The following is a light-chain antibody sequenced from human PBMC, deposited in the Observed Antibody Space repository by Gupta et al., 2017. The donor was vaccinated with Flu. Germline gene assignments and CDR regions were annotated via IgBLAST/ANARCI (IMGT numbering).Light chain of an antibody. CDR1: SSNIGSTT. V-gene: IGLV1-44*01. J-gene: IGLJ3*02. CDR3: AAWDDSLNAWV. CDR2: TNS. Sequence: QSVLTQPPSASGTPGPWSTLSCSGSSSNIGSTTVNWYQQLPGTAPKLLMYTNSQRPSGVPDRFSGSKSGTSASLAISGLQSEDEADYYCAAWDDSLNAWVFGGGTKLTVL.